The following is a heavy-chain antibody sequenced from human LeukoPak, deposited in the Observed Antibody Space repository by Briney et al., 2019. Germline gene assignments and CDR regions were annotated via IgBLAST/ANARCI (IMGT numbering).Heavy chain of an antibody. J-gene: IGHJ3*02. CDR3: ARRTTVVTRYAFDI. Sequence: SETLSLTCTVSGVSISSYYWSWIRQPPGKGLEWIGYIYYSGSTNYNPSLKSQVTISVDTSKNQFSLKLSSVTAADTAVYYCARRTTVVTRYAFDIWGQGTMVTVSS. CDR2: IYYSGST. V-gene: IGHV4-59*08. D-gene: IGHD4-23*01. CDR1: GVSISSYY.